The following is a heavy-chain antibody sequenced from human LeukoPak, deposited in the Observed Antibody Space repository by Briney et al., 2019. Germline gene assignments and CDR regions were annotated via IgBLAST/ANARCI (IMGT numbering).Heavy chain of an antibody. J-gene: IGHJ6*03. Sequence: PSETLSLTCTVSGDSFIGSYWSWIRQAPGKGLEWIGYIYYPVDTNYNPSLQSRVTMSVDISKKQFSLRLSSVTAADTAVYYCARSMGQQLVLDYYYYYMDVWGKGTTVTVSS. D-gene: IGHD6-13*01. V-gene: IGHV4-59*01. CDR3: ARSMGQQLVLDYYYYYMDV. CDR2: IYYPVDT. CDR1: GDSFIGSY.